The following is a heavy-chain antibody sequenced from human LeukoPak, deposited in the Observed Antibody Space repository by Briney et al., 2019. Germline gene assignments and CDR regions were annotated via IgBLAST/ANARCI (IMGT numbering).Heavy chain of an antibody. D-gene: IGHD2-15*01. V-gene: IGHV3-53*01. J-gene: IGHJ4*02. CDR2: PDSGGTA. CDR1: GFTVSDNY. Sequence: GGSLRLSCAASGFTVSDNYMSWFRQAPGKGLEWLSVPDSGGTAIYADSVRGRFTISRDNSKNTLHLQMNSLTIEDSALYYCARDHVVASGAVAYWGQGTLVTVSS. CDR3: ARDHVVASGAVAY.